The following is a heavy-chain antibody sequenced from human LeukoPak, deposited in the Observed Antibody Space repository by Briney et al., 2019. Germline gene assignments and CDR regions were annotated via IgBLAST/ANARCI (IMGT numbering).Heavy chain of an antibody. V-gene: IGHV3-23*01. CDR3: AKDKPSDYFAYYFDY. D-gene: IGHD3-22*01. CDR2: ISGSGGST. J-gene: IGHJ4*02. Sequence: GGSLRLSCAASGFTFSSYAMSWVRQAPGKGLERVAVISGSGGSTYYADSVKGRFTISRDNSKNTLYLQMNSLRAEETAVYYCAKDKPSDYFAYYFDYWGQGTLVTVSS. CDR1: GFTFSSYA.